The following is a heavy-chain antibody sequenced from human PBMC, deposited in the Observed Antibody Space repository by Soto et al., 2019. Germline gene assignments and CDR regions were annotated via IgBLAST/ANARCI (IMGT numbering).Heavy chain of an antibody. D-gene: IGHD4-17*01. CDR2: INHSGST. J-gene: IGHJ4*02. CDR3: AKGPGSTGPPEPFDY. V-gene: IGHV4-34*01. Sequence: SETLSLTCAVYGGSFSGYHWNWIRQPPGKGLEWIGEINHSGSTSYNPSLKSRVTISVDTSKNQFSLKLSSVTAADTAVYYCAKGPGSTGPPEPFDYWGQGTLVT. CDR1: GGSFSGYH.